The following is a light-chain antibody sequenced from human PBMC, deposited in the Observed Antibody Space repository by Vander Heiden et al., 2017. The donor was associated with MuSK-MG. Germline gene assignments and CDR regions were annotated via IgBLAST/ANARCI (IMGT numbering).Light chain of an antibody. Sequence: EIVMTQSPATLSVSPGERATLSCRASQSVSSNLAWYQQKPGQAPRLLIYGASTRATGIPARFSGSGYGTEFTLTISSRQSEDFAVYYCQQHNNWPLGAFGQGTKVEIK. CDR1: QSVSSN. CDR3: QQHNNWPLGA. V-gene: IGKV3-15*01. CDR2: GAS. J-gene: IGKJ1*01.